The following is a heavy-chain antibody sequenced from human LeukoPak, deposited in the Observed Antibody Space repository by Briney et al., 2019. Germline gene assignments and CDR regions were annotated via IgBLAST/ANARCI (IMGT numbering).Heavy chain of an antibody. J-gene: IGHJ4*02. V-gene: IGHV5-10-1*01. D-gene: IGHD6-13*01. CDR2: IDPSDAYT. Sequence: GESLKISCKGSGYSFTSYWISWVRQMPGKGLEWMGRIDPSDAYTNYSPSFQGHVTISSDKSIKTAYLQWSSLKDSDTAMYYCARHEGYSSSAEVYWGQGTLVTVSS. CDR3: ARHEGYSSSAEVY. CDR1: GYSFTSYW.